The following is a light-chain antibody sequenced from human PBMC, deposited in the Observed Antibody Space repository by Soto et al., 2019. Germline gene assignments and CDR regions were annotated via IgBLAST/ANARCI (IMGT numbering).Light chain of an antibody. CDR1: QSVYSTY. J-gene: IGKJ2*01. V-gene: IGKV3-20*01. CDR2: GAS. Sequence: EIVLTQSPGTLSLSPGERATLSCRASQSVYSTYLGWYQQKPGQVPRLLIYGASSRTTGTPDRFNGGGSGTEFTLPISRLEPEDFAVYYCQQYGSSPATFGQGTKVEF. CDR3: QQYGSSPAT.